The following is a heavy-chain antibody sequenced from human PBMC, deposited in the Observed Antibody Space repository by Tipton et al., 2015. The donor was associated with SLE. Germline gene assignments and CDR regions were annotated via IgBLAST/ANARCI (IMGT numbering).Heavy chain of an antibody. D-gene: IGHD3-3*01. Sequence: QLVQSGAEVKKPGASVKVSCTASGYTFIDNYMHWVRQAPGQGLEWMGWIDPIRGDTSYAQKFQGRVNLTLDTSTSTAYMDLTSLKADDTAGYYCARDSGGDYDYYFESWGQGTLVTVSS. J-gene: IGHJ4*02. CDR2: IDPIRGDT. V-gene: IGHV1-2*02. CDR1: GYTFIDNY. CDR3: ARDSGGDYDYYFES.